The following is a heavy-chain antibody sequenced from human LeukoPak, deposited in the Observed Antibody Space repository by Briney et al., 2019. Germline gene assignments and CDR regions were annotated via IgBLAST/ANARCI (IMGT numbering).Heavy chain of an antibody. D-gene: IGHD1-26*01. CDR2: IYYSGTT. CDR3: ARHGGSYFYY. Sequence: GSLRLSCAASGFIFSSSAMSWIRQAPGKGLEWIGYIYYSGTTKYNPSLMGRVSISVDTSKNQFSLRLSSVAAADTAVYYCARHGGSYFYYWGQGTLVTVSS. V-gene: IGHV4-59*08. J-gene: IGHJ4*02. CDR1: GFIFSSSA.